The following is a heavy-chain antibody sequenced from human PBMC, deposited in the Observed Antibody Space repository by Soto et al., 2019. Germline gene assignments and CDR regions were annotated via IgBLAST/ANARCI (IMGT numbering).Heavy chain of an antibody. CDR3: ARAVEDIVVVTATPPGGGLGY. V-gene: IGHV1-18*04. J-gene: IGHJ4*02. CDR1: GYTFTSYG. D-gene: IGHD2-21*02. CDR2: ISAYNGNT. Sequence: GXSVKVSCKASGYTFTSYGISWVRQAPGQGLEWMGWISAYNGNTNYAQKLQGRVTMTTDTSTSTAYMELRSLRSDDTAVYYCARAVEDIVVVTATPPGGGLGYWGQGTLVTVSS.